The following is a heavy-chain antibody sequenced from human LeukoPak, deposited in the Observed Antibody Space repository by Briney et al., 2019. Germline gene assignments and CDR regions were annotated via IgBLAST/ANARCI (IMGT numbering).Heavy chain of an antibody. Sequence: ASVKVSCKASGGTFSSYAISWVRQAPGQGLEWMGGIIPIFGTANYAQKFQGRVTITTDESTSTAYMELSSLRSEDTAVYYCASTPRYYGSGSYYPSYYYYMDVWGKGTTVTVSS. CDR1: GGTFSSYA. J-gene: IGHJ6*03. CDR2: IIPIFGTA. CDR3: ASTPRYYGSGSYYPSYYYYMDV. D-gene: IGHD3-10*01. V-gene: IGHV1-69*05.